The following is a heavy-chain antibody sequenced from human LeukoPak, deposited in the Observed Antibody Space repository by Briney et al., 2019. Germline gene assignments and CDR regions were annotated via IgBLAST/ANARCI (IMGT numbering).Heavy chain of an antibody. CDR3: ARDYEYASDI. J-gene: IGHJ3*02. D-gene: IGHD3-3*01. CDR1: GFIFSSHG. V-gene: IGHV3-48*01. CDR2: INLNSRNI. Sequence: GGSLRLSCVASGFIFSSHGMNWVRQAPGKGLEWVTHINLNSRNIDYADSVKGRFTISRDNAKNSQYLQMNNLRVKDTAVYYCARDYEYASDIWGQGAMVTVSS.